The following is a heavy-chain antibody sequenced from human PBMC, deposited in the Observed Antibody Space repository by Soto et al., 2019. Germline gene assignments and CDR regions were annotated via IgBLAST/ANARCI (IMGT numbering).Heavy chain of an antibody. Sequence: EVQLVESGGGLVQPGESLRLSCAASGFSFSSYWMSWVRQAPGKGLEWVANINGDGSEENYVDSLKGRFTISRDNARNALFLQMDSLRAEDTALYYCATISFSALNMRAFDICCRRTMVTVSS. D-gene: IGHD2-21*01. CDR3: ATISFSALNMRAFDI. CDR2: INGDGSEE. CDR1: GFSFSSYW. J-gene: IGHJ3*02. V-gene: IGHV3-7*01.